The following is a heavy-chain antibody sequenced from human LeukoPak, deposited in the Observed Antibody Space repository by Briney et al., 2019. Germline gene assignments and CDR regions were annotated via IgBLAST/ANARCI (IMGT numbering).Heavy chain of an antibody. D-gene: IGHD3-16*01. CDR3: AKDAGGIGI. CDR2: ISSDGGST. J-gene: IGHJ3*02. CDR1: GFTFSSYP. Sequence: PGGSLRLSCSASGFTFSSYPMHWVRQAPGKGLEYVSAISSDGGSTYYADSVKGRFTISRDNSKNTLHLQMSSPRVEDTAVYYCAKDAGGIGIWGQGTMVTVSS. V-gene: IGHV3-64D*09.